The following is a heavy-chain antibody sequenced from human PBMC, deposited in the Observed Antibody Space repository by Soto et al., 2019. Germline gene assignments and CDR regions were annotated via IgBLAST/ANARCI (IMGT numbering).Heavy chain of an antibody. CDR3: ARVPYSGYDWSMVHNWFDP. D-gene: IGHD5-12*01. J-gene: IGHJ5*02. CDR1: GGTFSSYA. V-gene: IGHV1-69*12. Sequence: QVQLVQSGAEVKKPGSSVKVSCKASGGTFSSYAISWVRQAPGQGLEWMGGIIPIFGTANYAQKFQGRVTITADESTSTAYMELSSLRSEDTAVYYCARVPYSGYDWSMVHNWFDPWGQGTLVTVSS. CDR2: IIPIFGTA.